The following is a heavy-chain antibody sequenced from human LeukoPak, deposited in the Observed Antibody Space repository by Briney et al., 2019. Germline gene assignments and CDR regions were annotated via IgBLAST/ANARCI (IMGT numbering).Heavy chain of an antibody. D-gene: IGHD3-22*01. Sequence: GGSLRLSCAASGFTFSGSAMHWVRQASGKGLEWVARIRSKANSYATAYAASVKGRFTISRDDSKNTAYLQMNSLKTEDTAVYYCTRHEGARDSSGYVDYWGQGTLVTVSS. CDR3: TRHEGARDSSGYVDY. V-gene: IGHV3-73*01. J-gene: IGHJ4*02. CDR1: GFTFSGSA. CDR2: IRSKANSYAT.